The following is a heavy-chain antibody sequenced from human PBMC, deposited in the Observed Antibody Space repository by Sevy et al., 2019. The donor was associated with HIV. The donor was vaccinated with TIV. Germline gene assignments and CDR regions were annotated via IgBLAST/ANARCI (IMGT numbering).Heavy chain of an antibody. J-gene: IGHJ5*02. CDR2: IYYSGST. CDR1: GGSISSYY. CDR3: ARNYDFWSGSGTDNWFDP. Sequence: SETLSLTCTVSGGSISSYYWSWIRQPPGKGLEWIGYIYYSGSTNYNPSPKSRVTISVDTSKNQFSLKLSSVTAADTAVYYCARNYDFWSGSGTDNWFDPWGQGTLVTVSS. V-gene: IGHV4-59*01. D-gene: IGHD3-3*01.